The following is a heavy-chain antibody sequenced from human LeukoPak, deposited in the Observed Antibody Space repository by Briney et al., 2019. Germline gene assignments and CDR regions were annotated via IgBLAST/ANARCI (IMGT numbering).Heavy chain of an antibody. J-gene: IGHJ4*02. CDR1: GGSFSGYY. Sequence: SETLSLTCAVYGGSFSGYYWSWIRQPPGKGLEWIGYIYYSGSTNYNPSLRSRVTISVDTSKNQFSLKLSSVTAADTAVYYCARLGYCSGGSCLGLDYWGQGTLVTVSS. D-gene: IGHD2-15*01. CDR3: ARLGYCSGGSCLGLDY. CDR2: IYYSGST. V-gene: IGHV4-59*01.